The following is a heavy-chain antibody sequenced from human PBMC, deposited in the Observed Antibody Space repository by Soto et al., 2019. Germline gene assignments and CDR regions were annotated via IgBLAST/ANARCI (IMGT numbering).Heavy chain of an antibody. CDR3: ATLGEKQLWRGLGGDY. CDR2: ISAYNGNT. J-gene: IGHJ4*02. V-gene: IGHV1-18*01. CDR1: GYTFTSYG. D-gene: IGHD5-18*01. Sequence: QVQLVQSGAEVKKPGASVKVSCKASGYTFTSYGISWVRQAPGQGLEWMGWISAYNGNTNYAQKLQGRVTMTTDTSTSTAYMELRSLRSADTAVYYCATLGEKQLWRGLGGDYWGQGTLVTVSS.